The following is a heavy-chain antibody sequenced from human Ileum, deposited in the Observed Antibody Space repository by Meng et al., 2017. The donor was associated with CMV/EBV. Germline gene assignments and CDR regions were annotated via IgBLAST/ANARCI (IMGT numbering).Heavy chain of an antibody. CDR1: GFTFSSYG. Sequence: GESLKISCAASGFTFSSYGMHWVRQAPGKGLDWVSYISSSGTIYYADSVKGRFTISRDNAKNSLYLQMNSLRAEDTAVYFCARDYYDTSGSIWGQGTLVTVSS. CDR2: ISSSGTI. J-gene: IGHJ4*02. V-gene: IGHV3-48*04. D-gene: IGHD3-22*01. CDR3: ARDYYDTSGSI.